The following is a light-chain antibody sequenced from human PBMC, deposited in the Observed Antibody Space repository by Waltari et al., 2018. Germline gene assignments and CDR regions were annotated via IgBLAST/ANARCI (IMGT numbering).Light chain of an antibody. CDR1: QSVSSQ. V-gene: IGKV3-11*01. Sequence: EIVLPQSPATLSLSPGEGATLSCSASQSVSSQLVWYQQKRGQAPSLLIYDASNRATGIPARFSGSGSGTDFTLTISSLEPEDCAVYDCQQCNNAPPTFGQATKVEIK. CDR2: DAS. J-gene: IGKJ1*01. CDR3: QQCNNAPPT.